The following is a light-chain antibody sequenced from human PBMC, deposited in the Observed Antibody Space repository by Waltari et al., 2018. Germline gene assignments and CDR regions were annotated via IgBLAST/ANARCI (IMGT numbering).Light chain of an antibody. CDR2: HAS. CDR3: QKYVNLPAT. Sequence: EIVLTQSPRTLSLSPGERALLPCRASQGVGRFLAWYQQKPGQAPRLLIYHASIMATGIPDRFSGSGSGTDCSRTISVLEPEDFAVYYCQKYVNLPATFGQGTKVEIK. CDR1: QGVGRF. J-gene: IGKJ1*01. V-gene: IGKV3-20*01.